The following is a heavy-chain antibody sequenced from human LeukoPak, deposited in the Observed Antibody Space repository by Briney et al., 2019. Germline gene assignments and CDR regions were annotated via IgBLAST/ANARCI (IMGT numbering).Heavy chain of an antibody. Sequence: GGSLRLSCGASGFTFGTYWMHWVRQAPGKGLVWVSGINSDGGTTTYADSVKGRFTISRDNAKNTLYLQMNSLRAEDTAVYYCTRDKGYSYGPPLGYWGQGTLVTVSS. CDR1: GFTFGTYW. V-gene: IGHV3-74*01. CDR2: INSDGGTT. D-gene: IGHD5-18*01. J-gene: IGHJ4*02. CDR3: TRDKGYSYGPPLGY.